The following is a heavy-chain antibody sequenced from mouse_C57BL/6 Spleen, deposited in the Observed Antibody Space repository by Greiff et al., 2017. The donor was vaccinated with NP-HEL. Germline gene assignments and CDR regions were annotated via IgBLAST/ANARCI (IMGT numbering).Heavy chain of an antibody. CDR2: IYPGSGNT. Sequence: VQGVESGAELVRPGASVKLSCKASGYTFTDYYINWVKQRPGQGLEWIARIYPGSGNTYYNEKFKGKATLTAEKSSSTAYMQLSSLTSEDSAVYFCASQLLGYWGQGTTLTVSS. CDR3: ASQLLGY. CDR1: GYTFTDYY. J-gene: IGHJ2*01. D-gene: IGHD4-1*02. V-gene: IGHV1-76*01.